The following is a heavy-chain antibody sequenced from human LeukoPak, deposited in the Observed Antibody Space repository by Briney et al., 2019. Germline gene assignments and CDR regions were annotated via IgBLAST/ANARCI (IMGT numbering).Heavy chain of an antibody. CDR3: ARSEAGGTY. CDR1: GFTFSSYA. V-gene: IGHV3-23*01. D-gene: IGHD3-16*01. CDR2: INGGGGST. Sequence: PGGSLRLSCATSGFTFSSYAMSWVRQAPGKGLEWVSAINGGGGSTYYADSVKGRFTVSRDNSKNTLYLQMNSLRVEDTAVYHCARSEAGGTYWGQGTLVTVSS. J-gene: IGHJ4*02.